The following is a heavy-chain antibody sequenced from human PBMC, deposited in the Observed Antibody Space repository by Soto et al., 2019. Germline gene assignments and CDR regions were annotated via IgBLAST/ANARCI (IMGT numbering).Heavy chain of an antibody. CDR1: GFTFSSYA. J-gene: IGHJ6*02. V-gene: IGHV3-23*01. CDR2: ISGSGGST. Sequence: GGSLRLSCAASGFTFSSYAMSWVRQAPGKGLEWVSAISGSGGSTYYADSVKGRFTISRDNSKNTLYLQMNSLRAEDTAVYYCAKIPLDHYDFWSGPLYGMDVWGQGTTVTVSS. D-gene: IGHD3-3*01. CDR3: AKIPLDHYDFWSGPLYGMDV.